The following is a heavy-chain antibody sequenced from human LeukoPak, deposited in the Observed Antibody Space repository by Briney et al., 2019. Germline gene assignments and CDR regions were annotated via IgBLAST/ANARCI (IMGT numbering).Heavy chain of an antibody. CDR1: GYTFTGYQ. D-gene: IGHD3-22*01. CDR3: ASPRISGDSSGYYDTLQY. CDR2: INPNSGAT. V-gene: IGHV1-2*06. Sequence: ASVKVSCKASGYTFTGYQMHLVRQAPGQGLEWMGRINPNSGATNYAQKFQGRVTMTRDTPISTAYMELSRLRSDDTAVYYCASPRISGDSSGYYDTLQYWGQGTLVTVSS. J-gene: IGHJ1*01.